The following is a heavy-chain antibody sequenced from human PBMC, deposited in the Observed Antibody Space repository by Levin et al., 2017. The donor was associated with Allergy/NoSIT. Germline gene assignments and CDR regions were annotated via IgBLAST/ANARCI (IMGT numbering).Heavy chain of an antibody. J-gene: IGHJ3*02. Sequence: KSSETLSLTCTVSGGSISSGDYYWSWIRQHPGKGLEWIGYIYYSGRTYYNPSLKSRVTISVDTSKNQFSLNLSSVTAADTAVYYCARDPVHYNILTGYSFDTFDIWGQGTMVTVSS. CDR2: IYYSGRT. CDR1: GGSISSGDYY. V-gene: IGHV4-31*03. D-gene: IGHD3-9*01. CDR3: ARDPVHYNILTGYSFDTFDI.